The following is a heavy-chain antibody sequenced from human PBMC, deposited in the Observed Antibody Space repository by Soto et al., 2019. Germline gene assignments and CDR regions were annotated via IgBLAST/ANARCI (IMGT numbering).Heavy chain of an antibody. J-gene: IGHJ4*02. CDR3: VRAYTYGYGYFDY. Sequence: QVQLQESGPGLVKPSQTLSLTCNVSGGSINSGDYYWSWIRQHPGKGLAWIANIHHSGSTYYNPSLKSGVTISVNTSESQFSLKLTSVSAADTAVYLCVRAYTYGYGYFDYWGQGTLDTVSS. V-gene: IGHV4-31*03. CDR1: GGSINSGDYY. D-gene: IGHD5-18*01. CDR2: IHHSGST.